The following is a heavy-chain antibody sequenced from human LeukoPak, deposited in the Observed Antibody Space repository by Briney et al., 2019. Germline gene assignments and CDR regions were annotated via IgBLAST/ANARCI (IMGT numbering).Heavy chain of an antibody. CDR3: ARIPCTGGSCYTDY. D-gene: IGHD2-15*01. Sequence: SKTLSLTCTVSGGSISSYYWSWIRQPPGKGLEWIGYVSYSGSTDYNPSLKSRVTISVDTSKNQFSLRLRSVTAADTAVYYCARIPCTGGSCYTDYWGQGTLVTVSS. V-gene: IGHV4-59*01. J-gene: IGHJ4*02. CDR2: VSYSGST. CDR1: GGSISSYY.